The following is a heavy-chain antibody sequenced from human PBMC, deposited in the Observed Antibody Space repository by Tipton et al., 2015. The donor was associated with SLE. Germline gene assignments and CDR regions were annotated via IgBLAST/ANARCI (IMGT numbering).Heavy chain of an antibody. J-gene: IGHJ3*02. D-gene: IGHD3-22*01. V-gene: IGHV4-39*01. CDR1: GDSISSGGLY. CDR3: TRVTYYYDGSTYYYAFDI. Sequence: TLSLTCTVSGDSISSGGLYWGWIRQPPGKGLEWIGTTYYNGGPYYNPSLKSRVTISVDTSKDQFSLRLSSVTAADTAVYYCTRVTYYYDGSTYYYAFDIWGQGTMVTVSS. CDR2: TYYNGGP.